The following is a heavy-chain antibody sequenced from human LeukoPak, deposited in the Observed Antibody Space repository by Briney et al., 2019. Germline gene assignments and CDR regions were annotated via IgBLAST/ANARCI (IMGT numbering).Heavy chain of an antibody. CDR1: GFTFSSYA. CDR2: ISYDGSNK. D-gene: IGHD3-10*01. CDR3: ARQIHSGSYSYYYYYYMDV. V-gene: IGHV3-30*04. Sequence: PGGSLRFSCAASGFTFSSYAMHWVRQAPGKGLEWVAVISYDGSNKYYADSVKGRFTISRDNSKNTLYLQMNSLRAEDTAVYYCARQIHSGSYSYYYYYYMDVWGKGTTVTVSS. J-gene: IGHJ6*03.